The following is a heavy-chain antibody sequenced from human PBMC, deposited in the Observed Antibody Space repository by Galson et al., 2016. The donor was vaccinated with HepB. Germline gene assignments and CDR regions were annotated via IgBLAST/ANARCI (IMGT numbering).Heavy chain of an antibody. CDR3: ARPVEGVGDKGYHYWFFDY. J-gene: IGHJ4*02. CDR1: RYTFTNYW. Sequence: QSGAEVKKPGESLKISCKGSRYTFTNYWIGWVRQMPGRGREWVGTSYPADSDTSYSPSFQGQVTFSADKSISTAYLQWSILKASDPAMYYFARPVEGVGDKGYHYWFFDYWGQGTLVTVSS. D-gene: IGHD3-22*01. V-gene: IGHV5-51*01. CDR2: SYPADSDT.